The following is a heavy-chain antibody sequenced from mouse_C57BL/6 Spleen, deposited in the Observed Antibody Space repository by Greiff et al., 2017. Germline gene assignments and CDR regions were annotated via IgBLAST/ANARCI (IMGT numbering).Heavy chain of an antibody. D-gene: IGHD2-3*01. V-gene: IGHV1-76*01. CDR1: GYTFTGYY. Sequence: QVQLQQSGAELVRPGASVKLSCKASGYTFTGYYITWVKQRPGQGLEWIARIYPGSGNTYYNEKFKGKATLTAEKSSSTAYMQLSSLTSEDSAVYFCARSGDGYYVAWFAYWGQGTMVTVSA. J-gene: IGHJ3*01. CDR2: IYPGSGNT. CDR3: ARSGDGYYVAWFAY.